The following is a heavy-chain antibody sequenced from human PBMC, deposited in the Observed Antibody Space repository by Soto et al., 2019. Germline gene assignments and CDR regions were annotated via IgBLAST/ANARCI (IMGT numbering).Heavy chain of an antibody. CDR3: GRELINPPGYSYGSFATDAFDI. Sequence: SQTLSLTCAISGDSVSLNSAAWNWIRQSPSRGLELLERTYYRPKWYNDYAVSVKSRIAINPDTSKDQFALQVISVTPEDTAVYYCGRELINPPGYSYGSFATDAFDIWGQGTMVTVSS. V-gene: IGHV6-1*01. CDR2: TYYRPKWYN. J-gene: IGHJ3*02. CDR1: GDSVSLNSAA. D-gene: IGHD5-18*01.